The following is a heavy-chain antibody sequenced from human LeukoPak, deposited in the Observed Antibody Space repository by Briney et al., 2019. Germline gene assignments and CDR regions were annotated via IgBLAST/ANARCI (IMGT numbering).Heavy chain of an antibody. D-gene: IGHD3-10*01. V-gene: IGHV4-34*01. Sequence: PSETLSLTCAVYGGSFSGYYWSWIRQPPGKGLEGIGEINHSGSTNYNPSLKSRVTISVDTSKNQFSLKLSSVTAADTAVYYCASVGTSYSYGSGGSDYWGQGTLVTVSS. CDR2: INHSGST. CDR3: ASVGTSYSYGSGGSDY. J-gene: IGHJ4*02. CDR1: GGSFSGYY.